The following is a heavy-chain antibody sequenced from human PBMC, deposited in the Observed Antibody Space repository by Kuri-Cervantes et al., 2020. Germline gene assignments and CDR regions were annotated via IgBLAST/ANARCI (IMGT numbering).Heavy chain of an antibody. CDR1: GFTFSDYY. Sequence: GGSLRLSCAASGFTFSDYYMSWIRQAPGKGLEWVSVIHSGGSTYYGHSVKGRFTISRDNSKNTLYLQMNSLRAEDTAVYYCARDLVGAFYYYYYGMDVWGQGTTVTVSS. CDR3: ARDLVGAFYYYYYGMDV. D-gene: IGHD3-10*01. J-gene: IGHJ6*02. CDR2: IHSGGST. V-gene: IGHV3-66*02.